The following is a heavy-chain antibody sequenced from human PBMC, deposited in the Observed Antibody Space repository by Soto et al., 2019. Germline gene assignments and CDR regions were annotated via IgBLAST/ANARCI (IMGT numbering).Heavy chain of an antibody. J-gene: IGHJ5*02. D-gene: IGHD1-1*01. Sequence: KQSPTLSLTCTVSGGSISSSSYYWGWIRQPPGKGLEWIGSIYYSGSTYYNPSLKSRVTISVDTSKNQFSLKLSSVTAADTAVYYCLPLWGVKTGEVSWFDPWGQGTLVTVSS. CDR2: IYYSGST. V-gene: IGHV4-39*01. CDR3: LPLWGVKTGEVSWFDP. CDR1: GGSISSSSYY.